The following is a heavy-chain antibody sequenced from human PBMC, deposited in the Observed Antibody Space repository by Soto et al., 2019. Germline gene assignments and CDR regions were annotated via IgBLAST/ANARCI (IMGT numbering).Heavy chain of an antibody. Sequence: ESGGGVVQPGRSLRLSCAASGFTFSRYGMHWVRQAPGRGLEWVALIYAGGDKQFYTDSVKGRFTISRDNAKDTLFLDMNALRAEDTAVYFCARDDEGEPNAFDVWGHGTMVTVSS. CDR3: ARDDEGEPNAFDV. CDR1: GFTFSRYG. CDR2: IYAGGDKQ. V-gene: IGHV3-30*12. D-gene: IGHD3-16*01. J-gene: IGHJ3*01.